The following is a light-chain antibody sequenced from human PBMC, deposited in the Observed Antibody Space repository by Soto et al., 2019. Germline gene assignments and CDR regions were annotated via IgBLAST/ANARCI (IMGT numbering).Light chain of an antibody. CDR3: QQYDILPIT. CDR2: DAS. J-gene: IGKJ5*01. Sequence: DIQMTQSPSSLFASVGDRVTITCQATQDINIYLNWYQQKPGKAPNLLIYDASNLEIGGPSRFSGSGSGTHFTFTISSPQTKDIGTYYCQQYDILPITFGRGTRLEIK. CDR1: QDINIY. V-gene: IGKV1-33*01.